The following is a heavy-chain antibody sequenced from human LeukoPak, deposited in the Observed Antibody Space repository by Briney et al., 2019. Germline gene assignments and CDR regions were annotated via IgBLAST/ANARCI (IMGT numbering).Heavy chain of an antibody. J-gene: IGHJ4*02. D-gene: IGHD1-1*01. CDR3: ARATLQLERRPFDY. Sequence: PSETLSLTCAVYGASFSGYYWSWIRQPPGKGLEWIGEINHSGSTNCNPSLKSRVTISEDTSKNQFSLKLSSVTAADTAVYYCARATLQLERRPFDYWGQGTLVTVSS. CDR1: GASFSGYY. CDR2: INHSGST. V-gene: IGHV4-34*01.